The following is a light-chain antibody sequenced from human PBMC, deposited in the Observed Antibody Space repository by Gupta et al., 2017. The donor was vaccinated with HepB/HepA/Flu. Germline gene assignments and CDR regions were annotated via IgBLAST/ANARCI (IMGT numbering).Light chain of an antibody. CDR1: SSNIGTNT. CDR2: SDN. J-gene: IGLJ2*01. CDR3: AAWDVRYVV. Sequence: QSVLTQQPSTSGTPGQSVTISCSGISSNIGTNTVTWYQQVPGTAPKLLIYSDNQRPSGVPDRFSGSESGTAASLAINGLQSEDEADYYCAAWDVRYVVFGGGTKLTVL. V-gene: IGLV1-44*01.